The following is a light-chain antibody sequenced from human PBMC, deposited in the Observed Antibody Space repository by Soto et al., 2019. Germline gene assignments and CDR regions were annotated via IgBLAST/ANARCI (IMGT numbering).Light chain of an antibody. J-gene: IGKJ1*01. Sequence: EIEVTQSASTLSLSPGERATLSCRASQSVXAYLACYQQEPGVTPRLLXSAASNSASGSPASLSGSGSGTDFTPTISSVEPEDCVCYYCQQRSIGTRRFGQGT. CDR1: QSVXAY. CDR2: AAS. CDR3: QQRSIGTRR. V-gene: IGKV3-11*01.